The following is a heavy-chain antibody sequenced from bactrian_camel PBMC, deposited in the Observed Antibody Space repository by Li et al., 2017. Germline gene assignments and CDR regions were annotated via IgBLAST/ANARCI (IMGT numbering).Heavy chain of an antibody. V-gene: IGHV3S10*01. CDR2: VQSADSR. Sequence: VQLVESGGGLVQPGGSLRLSCAASGFTFANYDMNWVRQAPGKGLEWVSRVQSADSRSYADSVKGRFAISRDNAKNTLYLQMNSLKPEDTAVYYCAAPLPGTTRAYGYWGQGTQVTVS. J-gene: IGHJ6*01. CDR1: GFTFANYD. D-gene: IGHD6*01. CDR3: AAPLPGTTRAYGY.